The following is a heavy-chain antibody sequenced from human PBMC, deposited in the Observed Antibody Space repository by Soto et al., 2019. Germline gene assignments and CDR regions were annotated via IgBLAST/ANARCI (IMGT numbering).Heavy chain of an antibody. V-gene: IGHV4-34*01. CDR2: INQSGST. Sequence: ASGTLFLTCAVSGGAFSGYYLSWVRQPPGEGLEWIGEINQSGSTNYHPSLKSRVPISVDTSKNQFSLKLSSVTAADTAVYYCARGTGGYYTHIEYWGQGTLVTV. CDR3: ARGTGGYYTHIEY. J-gene: IGHJ4*02. CDR1: GGAFSGYY. D-gene: IGHD3-22*01.